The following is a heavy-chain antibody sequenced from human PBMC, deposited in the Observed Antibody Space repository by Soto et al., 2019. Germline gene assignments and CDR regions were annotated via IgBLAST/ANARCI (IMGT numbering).Heavy chain of an antibody. CDR2: TFVTGAT. D-gene: IGHD3-10*01. Sequence: QVQLQESGPGLAKSSETLSLICFVSGEALGSCQSYWNWIRQAPGQGLEWIGHTFVTGATKYSAYLKSRVTMSGDTSMRQISLTATSVTAADSATYFCARGRSDSAGSSFGRRMDVWGQGTTVTVSS. CDR1: GEALGSCQSY. J-gene: IGHJ6*02. V-gene: IGHV4-61*01. CDR3: ARGRSDSAGSSFGRRMDV.